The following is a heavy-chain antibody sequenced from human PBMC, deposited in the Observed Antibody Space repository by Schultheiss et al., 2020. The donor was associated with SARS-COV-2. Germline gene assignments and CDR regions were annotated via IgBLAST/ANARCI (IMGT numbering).Heavy chain of an antibody. V-gene: IGHV4-34*01. Sequence: SETLSLTCAVYGGSFSGYYWSWIRQPPGKGLEWIGEINHSGSTNYNPSLKSRVTISVDTSKNQFSLKLTSMTAADTAVYYCATRDVRGAPNWGQGTLVTVSS. J-gene: IGHJ4*02. CDR3: ATRDVRGAPN. D-gene: IGHD3-10*02. CDR2: INHSGST. CDR1: GGSFSGYY.